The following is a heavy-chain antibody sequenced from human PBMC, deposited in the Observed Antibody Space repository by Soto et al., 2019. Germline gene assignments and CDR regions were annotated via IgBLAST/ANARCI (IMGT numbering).Heavy chain of an antibody. Sequence: SETLSLTCSVSGASIRSYYWHWIRQPPGKGLEWIGYVYTSDYTRYSSSLKSRVTISVDTSKSQFYLRLNSVTAADTAMYYCARHASSGWYNHYYYYYGMDVWGQGTMVTVSS. CDR3: ARHASSGWYNHYYYYYGMDV. D-gene: IGHD6-19*01. CDR2: VYTSDYT. J-gene: IGHJ6*02. V-gene: IGHV4-59*08. CDR1: GASIRSYY.